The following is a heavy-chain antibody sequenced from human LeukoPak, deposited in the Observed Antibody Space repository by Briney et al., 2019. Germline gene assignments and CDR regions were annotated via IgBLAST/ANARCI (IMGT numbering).Heavy chain of an antibody. J-gene: IGHJ3*02. CDR3: AILSLNDYGGNHTPDAFDI. V-gene: IGHV1-69*13. CDR1: GGTFSSYA. Sequence: SVKASCKASGGTFSSYAISWVRQAPGQGLEWMGGIIPIFGTANYAQKFQGRVTITADESTSTAYMELSSLRSEDTAVYYCAILSLNDYGGNHTPDAFDIWGQGTMVTVSS. CDR2: IIPIFGTA. D-gene: IGHD4-23*01.